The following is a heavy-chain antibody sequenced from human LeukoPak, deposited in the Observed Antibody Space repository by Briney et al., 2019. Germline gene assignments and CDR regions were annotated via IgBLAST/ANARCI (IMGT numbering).Heavy chain of an antibody. CDR3: ARRAYSHEWFDP. CDR2: IYPGDSDT. CDR1: GYTFTNYW. J-gene: IGHJ5*02. D-gene: IGHD5-12*01. V-gene: IGHV5-51*01. Sequence: GESLKISCKASGYTFTNYWIGWVRQMPGKGPEWMGTIYPGDSDTRYSPSFQGHVTISADRSISTAYLQWSSLRASDSAMYYCARRAYSHEWFDPWGQGTLVTVSS.